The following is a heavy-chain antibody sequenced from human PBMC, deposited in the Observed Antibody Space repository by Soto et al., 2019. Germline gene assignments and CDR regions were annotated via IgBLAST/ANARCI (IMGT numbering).Heavy chain of an antibody. D-gene: IGHD2-21*01. CDR1: GYSFTSYW. Sequence: RGESLKISCKGSGYSFTSYWIGWVRQMPGKGLEWMGIIYPGDSDTRYSPSFQGQVTISADKSISTAYLQWSSLKASDTAMYYCARQGEGRRRYYYYYMDVWGKGTTVTVSS. J-gene: IGHJ6*03. CDR2: IYPGDSDT. CDR3: ARQGEGRRRYYYYYMDV. V-gene: IGHV5-51*01.